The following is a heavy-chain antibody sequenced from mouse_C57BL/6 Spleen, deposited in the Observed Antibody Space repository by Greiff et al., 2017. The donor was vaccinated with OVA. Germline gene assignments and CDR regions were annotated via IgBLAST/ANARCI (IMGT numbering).Heavy chain of an antibody. CDR2: ISSGSSTI. Sequence: EVMLVESGGGLVKPGGSLKLSCAASGFTFSDYGMHWVRQAPEKGLEWVAYISSGSSTIYYADTVKGRFTISRDNAKNTLFLQMTSLRSEDTAMYYCARLGGYFTSYWYFDVWGTGTTVTVSS. CDR1: GFTFSDYG. V-gene: IGHV5-17*01. D-gene: IGHD2-3*01. J-gene: IGHJ1*03. CDR3: ARLGGYFTSYWYFDV.